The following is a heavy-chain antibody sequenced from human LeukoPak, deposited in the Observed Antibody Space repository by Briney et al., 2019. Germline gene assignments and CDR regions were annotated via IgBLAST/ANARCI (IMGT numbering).Heavy chain of an antibody. CDR2: VVVGSGNT. CDR1: GFTFTSSA. V-gene: IGHV1-58*02. D-gene: IGHD6-13*01. J-gene: IGHJ3*02. Sequence: TSVKVSCKASGFTFTSSAMQWVRQARGQRLEWIGWVVVGSGNTNYPQKFQERGTITRDMSTSTAYLELRSLRSADTALYYCAGERKPGIAAIGIFFDIWGQGTMVTVSS. CDR3: AGERKPGIAAIGIFFDI.